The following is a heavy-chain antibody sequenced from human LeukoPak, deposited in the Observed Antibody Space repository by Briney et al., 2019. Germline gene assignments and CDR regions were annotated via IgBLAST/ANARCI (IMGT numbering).Heavy chain of an antibody. CDR1: GFTFSSYG. J-gene: IGHJ3*02. V-gene: IGHV3-33*01. CDR2: IWYEGSNK. Sequence: QSGSSLRLSCAASGFTFSSYGMQWVRQAPGKGLEGVAVIWYEGSNKYYADSVKGRFTISRDNSKNTLYLQMNSLRAEDTAVYYCARERRAPYSSGWYGPNDAFDIWGQGTMVTVSS. D-gene: IGHD6-19*01. CDR3: ARERRAPYSSGWYGPNDAFDI.